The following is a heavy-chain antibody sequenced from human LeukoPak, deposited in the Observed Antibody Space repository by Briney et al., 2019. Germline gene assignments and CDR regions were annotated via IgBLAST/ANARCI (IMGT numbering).Heavy chain of an antibody. CDR3: ARDWGYCSGGSCYSPFDY. Sequence: GASVKVSCKASGGTFSSYAISWVRQAPGQGLEWMGRIIPIFGTANYAQKFQGRVTITADKSTSTTYMELSSLRSEDTAVYYCARDWGYCSGGSCYSPFDYWGQGTLVTVSS. D-gene: IGHD2-15*01. V-gene: IGHV1-69*06. J-gene: IGHJ4*02. CDR2: IIPIFGTA. CDR1: GGTFSSYA.